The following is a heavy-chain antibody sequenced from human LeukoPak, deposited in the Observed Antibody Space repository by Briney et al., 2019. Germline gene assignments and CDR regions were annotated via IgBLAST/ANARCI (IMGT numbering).Heavy chain of an antibody. CDR1: GGSFSGYY. CDR3: ARRRTEFGEFNYYYGMDV. J-gene: IGHJ6*02. Sequence: SETLSLTCAVYGGSFSGYYWSWIRQPPGKGLEWIGYIYYSGSTNYNPSLKSRVTISVDTSKNQFSLKLSSVTAADTAVYYCARRRTEFGEFNYYYGMDVWGQGTTVTVSS. D-gene: IGHD3-10*01. CDR2: IYYSGST. V-gene: IGHV4-59*08.